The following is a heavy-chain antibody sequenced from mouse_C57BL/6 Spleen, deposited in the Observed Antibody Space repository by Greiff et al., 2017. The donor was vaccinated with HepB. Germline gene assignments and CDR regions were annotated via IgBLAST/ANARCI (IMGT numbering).Heavy chain of an antibody. Sequence: EVQGVESGGGLVKPGGSLKLSCAASGFTFSDYGMHWVRQAPEKGLEWVAYISSGSSTIYYADTVKGRFTISRDNAKNTLFLQMTSLRSEDTAMYYCARRYDYYGSSYFDYWGQGTTLTVSS. D-gene: IGHD1-1*01. CDR3: ARRYDYYGSSYFDY. CDR1: GFTFSDYG. CDR2: ISSGSSTI. V-gene: IGHV5-17*01. J-gene: IGHJ2*01.